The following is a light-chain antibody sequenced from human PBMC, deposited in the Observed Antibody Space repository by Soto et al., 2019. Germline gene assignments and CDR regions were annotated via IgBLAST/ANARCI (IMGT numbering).Light chain of an antibody. V-gene: IGKV3-20*01. CDR3: QDYDTSPRT. J-gene: IGKJ1*01. CDR1: QSVSSNY. Sequence: EVMLTQSPGTLSLSPGERTTLSCRASQSVSSNYLAWYQQKSGQAPRLLIYGASNRATGIPDRVSGSGSGTDCTVTIRRLEPEDFAVYDWQDYDTSPRTFGQGTEVEFK. CDR2: GAS.